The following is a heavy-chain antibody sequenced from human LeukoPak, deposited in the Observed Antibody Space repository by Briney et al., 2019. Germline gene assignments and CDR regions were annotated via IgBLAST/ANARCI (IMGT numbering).Heavy chain of an antibody. J-gene: IGHJ4*02. CDR2: MNPNSGNT. CDR1: GGTFSRYA. Sequence: ASVKVSCKASGGTFSRYAISWVRQATGQGLEWMGWMNPNSGNTGYAQKFQGRVSITRNNSISTAYMELSSLRSEDTAVYYCARALRNPIVGATTFDYWGQGTLVTVSS. V-gene: IGHV1-8*03. D-gene: IGHD1-26*01. CDR3: ARALRNPIVGATTFDY.